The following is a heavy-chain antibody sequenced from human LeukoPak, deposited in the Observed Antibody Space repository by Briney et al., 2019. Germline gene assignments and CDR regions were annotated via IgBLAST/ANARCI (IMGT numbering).Heavy chain of an antibody. Sequence: SETLSLTCTVSSGSINGYYWSWIRQPPGKGLEWIGEINHSGSTNYNPSLKSRVTISVDKSKNQFSLKLSSVTAADTAVYYCARGRPGVVVAVLDVWGKGTTVTVSS. CDR1: SGSINGYY. CDR3: ARGRPGVVVAVLDV. CDR2: INHSGST. D-gene: IGHD2-15*01. V-gene: IGHV4-34*01. J-gene: IGHJ6*04.